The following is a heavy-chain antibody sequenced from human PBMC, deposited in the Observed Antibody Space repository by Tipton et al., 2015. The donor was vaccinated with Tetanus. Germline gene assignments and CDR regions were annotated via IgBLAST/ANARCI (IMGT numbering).Heavy chain of an antibody. CDR3: VSGSALGN. CDR2: IYYSGST. D-gene: IGHD6-25*01. CDR1: GSSITSTTHY. J-gene: IGHJ4*02. Sequence: LRLSCTVSGSSITSTTHYWGWIRQAPGKGLEWIGIIYYSGSTYYNASLRSRVTISVDTSKNQFSLQLRSVTAADTAVYYCVSGSALGNWGQGTLVTVSS. V-gene: IGHV4-39*01.